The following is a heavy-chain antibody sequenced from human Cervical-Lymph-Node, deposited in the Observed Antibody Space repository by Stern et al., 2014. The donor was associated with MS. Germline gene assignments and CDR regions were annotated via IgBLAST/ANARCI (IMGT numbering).Heavy chain of an antibody. CDR3: ARLTVTTLLFDY. Sequence: QVQLQESGPGLVKPSETLSLTCTVSGGSISSSSYYWGWIRQPPGKGLEXIGSIYYSGSTYYNPSLKSRVTISVDTSKNQFSLHMSSVTAADTAVYYCARLTVTTLLFDYWGQGTLVTVSS. CDR1: GGSISSSSYY. D-gene: IGHD4-17*01. J-gene: IGHJ4*02. V-gene: IGHV4-39*01. CDR2: IYYSGST.